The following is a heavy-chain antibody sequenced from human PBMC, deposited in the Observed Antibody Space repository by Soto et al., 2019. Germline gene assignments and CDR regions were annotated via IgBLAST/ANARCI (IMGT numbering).Heavy chain of an antibody. J-gene: IGHJ4*02. CDR2: IYYSGST. CDR3: ARSMGTDFWSGYSGYYFDY. Sequence: QVQLRESGPGLVKPSQTLSLTCTVSGGSISSGGYYWSWIRQHPGQGLEWIGYIYYSGSTYYNPSLKSRVTISVDTSKNQFSLKLSSVTAADTAVYYCARSMGTDFWSGYSGYYFDYWGQGTLVNVSS. CDR1: GGSISSGGYY. V-gene: IGHV4-31*03. D-gene: IGHD3-3*01.